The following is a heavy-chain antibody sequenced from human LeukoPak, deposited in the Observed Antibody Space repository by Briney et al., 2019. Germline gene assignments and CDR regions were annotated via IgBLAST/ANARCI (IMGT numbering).Heavy chain of an antibody. CDR1: GGAITSYS. D-gene: IGHD3-10*01. CDR3: AREGTYDGFEF. CDR2: FYIGGNT. V-gene: IGHV4-4*07. J-gene: IGHJ3*01. Sequence: SETLSLTCTVSGGAITSYSWVWIRQPAGKGLEWIGRFYIGGNTYYNPSLKSRVTISGDKSNNLLSLKLSPVTAADTAIYYCAREGTYDGFEFWGQGTMVTVSS.